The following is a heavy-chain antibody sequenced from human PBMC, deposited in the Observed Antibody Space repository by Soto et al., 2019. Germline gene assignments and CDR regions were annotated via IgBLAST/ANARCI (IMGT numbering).Heavy chain of an antibody. D-gene: IGHD5-12*01. CDR1: GFTFSSYA. CDR3: ARGGDIVATISRGYYYYYGMDV. V-gene: IGHV3-30-3*01. J-gene: IGHJ6*02. CDR2: ISYDGSNK. Sequence: GGSLRLSCAASGFTFSSYAMHWVRQAPGKGLEWVAVISYDGSNKYYADSVKGRFTISRDNSKNTLYLQMNSLRAEDTAVYYCARGGDIVATISRGYYYYYGMDVWGQGTTVTVSS.